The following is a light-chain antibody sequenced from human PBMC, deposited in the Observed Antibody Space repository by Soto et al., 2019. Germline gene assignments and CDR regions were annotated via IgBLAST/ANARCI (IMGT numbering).Light chain of an antibody. CDR1: QSVSSY. J-gene: IGKJ5*01. CDR3: QQRSNWPIT. V-gene: IGKV3-11*01. CDR2: DAS. Sequence: EIVLTQSPATLPLSPGERATLSCRAIQSVSSYLAWYQQKPGQAPRLLIYDASNRATGTPARFSGSGSGTDFTLNISSRDPEDFAVYYCQQRSNWPITFGQGTRLEIK.